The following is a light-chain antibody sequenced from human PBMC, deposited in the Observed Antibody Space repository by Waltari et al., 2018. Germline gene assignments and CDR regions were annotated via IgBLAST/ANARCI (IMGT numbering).Light chain of an antibody. CDR1: RSNIGSNY. CDR2: RNN. J-gene: IGLJ3*02. Sequence: QSVLTQPPSASGTPGQRVTISCSGSRSNIGSNYVYWYQQLPGTAPKLLIYRNNRRPAGVPYRFSGSKSGTSASLAISGLRSEDEADYYCAAWDDSLSGRVFGGGTKVTVL. V-gene: IGLV1-47*01. CDR3: AAWDDSLSGRV.